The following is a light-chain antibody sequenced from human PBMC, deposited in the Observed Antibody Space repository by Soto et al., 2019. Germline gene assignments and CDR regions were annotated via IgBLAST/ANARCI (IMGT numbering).Light chain of an antibody. Sequence: DIQMTQSPSTLSASVGDRVTITCRASQNINTWLAWYQQKPGKAPKVLMYKASTLESGVPSRFSGSGSGTEFTLTISRLQPDDSATYYCQQYNRRWTFGQGTKVEVK. J-gene: IGKJ1*01. CDR2: KAS. V-gene: IGKV1-5*03. CDR3: QQYNRRWT. CDR1: QNINTW.